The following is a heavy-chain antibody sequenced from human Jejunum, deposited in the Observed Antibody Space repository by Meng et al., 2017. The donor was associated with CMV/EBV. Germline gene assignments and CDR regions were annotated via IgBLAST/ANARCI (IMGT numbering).Heavy chain of an antibody. D-gene: IGHD3-10*01. J-gene: IGHJ4*02. Sequence: RPQLEESGPGLVKASETLSLTCTMSGAFISDRSYYWGWIRQPPGKGLEWIGSVYYSGSTYYNPSLESRVTISVDTSKNQFSLKLTSVTAADTATYYCARDPTPDGSDYWGRGTLVTVSS. CDR2: VYYSGST. CDR3: ARDPTPDGSDY. CDR1: GAFISDRSYY. V-gene: IGHV4-39*06.